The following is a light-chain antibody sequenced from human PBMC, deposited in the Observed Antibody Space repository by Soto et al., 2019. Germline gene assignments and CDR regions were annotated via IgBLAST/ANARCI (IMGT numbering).Light chain of an antibody. Sequence: DIQMTQSPSSLSESVGDRVTITCRASQAIKNNVAWYQQKPGQCPQLLIYAASTLQSGVPSRFSGSGSGTDFTLTISSLQPEDVATYYCQKYDSVLLIFGGGTKVEVK. CDR1: QAIKNN. J-gene: IGKJ4*01. V-gene: IGKV1-27*01. CDR2: AAS. CDR3: QKYDSVLLI.